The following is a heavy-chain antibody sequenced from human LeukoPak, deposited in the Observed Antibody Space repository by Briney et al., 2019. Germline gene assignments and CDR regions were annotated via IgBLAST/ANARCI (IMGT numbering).Heavy chain of an antibody. CDR2: FYSGGST. CDR1: GFTVSSYY. V-gene: IGHV3-53*01. Sequence: GGSLRLSCAASGFTVSSYYLSWVRQAPGKGLEWVSVFYSGGSTYYAASVEGRFTISRDNSKNTLYLEMKSLRAEDTAVYYCARDLHPRLTGYFDYWGQGTLVTVSS. J-gene: IGHJ4*02. D-gene: IGHD3-16*01. CDR3: ARDLHPRLTGYFDY.